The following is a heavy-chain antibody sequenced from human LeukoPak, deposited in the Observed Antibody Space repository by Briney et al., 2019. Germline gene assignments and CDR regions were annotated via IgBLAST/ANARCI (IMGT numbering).Heavy chain of an antibody. D-gene: IGHD3-9*01. CDR1: GVTFSNYG. J-gene: IGHJ4*02. Sequence: GGSLRLSCAASGVTFSNYGMSWVRQAPGKGLEWVSTISGSGGSTYYADSVKGRFTISRDNSKKTPYLQMNSLRAEDTAVYFCAKDRFDWNSVRFFDFWGQGNLVTVSS. V-gene: IGHV3-23*01. CDR3: AKDRFDWNSVRFFDF. CDR2: ISGSGGST.